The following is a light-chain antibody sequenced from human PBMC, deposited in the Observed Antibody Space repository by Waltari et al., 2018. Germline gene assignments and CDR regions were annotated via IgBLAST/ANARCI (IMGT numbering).Light chain of an antibody. CDR3: QTWGTGIHVV. Sequence: QLVLTQSPSASASLGASVKLTCTLSSGHSSYTIAWHQQQPEKGPRYLMKVNSDGSHSKGDGIPDRFSVSSSGAERYLTISSLQSEDEADYYCQTWGTGIHVVFGGGTKLTVL. CDR1: SGHSSYT. J-gene: IGLJ2*01. V-gene: IGLV4-69*01. CDR2: VNSDGSH.